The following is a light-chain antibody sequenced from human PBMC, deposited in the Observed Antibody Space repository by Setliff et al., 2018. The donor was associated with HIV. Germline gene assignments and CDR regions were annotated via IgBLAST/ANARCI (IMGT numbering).Light chain of an antibody. CDR1: SSDVGAFDL. Sequence: SALTQPASVSGSPGQSIAISCTGTSSDVGAFDLVSWFQQHPGKAPRLMIYEVNKRPSGVSDRFSASKSGNTASLTISGLLSEDEADYYCCSFTKTTTYVFGTGTKVTVL. J-gene: IGLJ1*01. CDR3: CSFTKTTTYV. V-gene: IGLV2-14*02. CDR2: EVN.